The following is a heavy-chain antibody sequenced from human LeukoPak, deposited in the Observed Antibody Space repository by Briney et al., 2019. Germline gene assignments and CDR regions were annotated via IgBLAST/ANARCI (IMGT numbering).Heavy chain of an antibody. J-gene: IGHJ6*03. D-gene: IGHD3-10*01. Sequence: GGSLRLSCAASGFTIDDYARHWVGQAPGKGLEWVSLISWDGGSTYYADSVKGRFTISRDNSKNSLYLQMNSLSAEDSALYYCAKDMTGDPLGYYYMDVWGKGNTVTVSS. CDR3: AKDMTGDPLGYYYMDV. CDR2: ISWDGGST. V-gene: IGHV3-43D*03. CDR1: GFTIDDYA.